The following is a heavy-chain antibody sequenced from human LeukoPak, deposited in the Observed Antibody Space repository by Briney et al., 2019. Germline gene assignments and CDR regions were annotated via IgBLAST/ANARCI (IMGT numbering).Heavy chain of an antibody. Sequence: GGSLRLSCAASGFTFDDYAMYWVRQAPGKGLEWVSAISAGGGSAYYADSVKGRFTISRDNSKNTLYVQMHSLRAEDTAVYYCAKGPAADYFYYSMDVWGKGTTVTVSS. CDR2: ISAGGGSA. CDR3: AKGPAADYFYYSMDV. J-gene: IGHJ6*03. CDR1: GFTFDDYA. D-gene: IGHD2-2*01. V-gene: IGHV3-23*01.